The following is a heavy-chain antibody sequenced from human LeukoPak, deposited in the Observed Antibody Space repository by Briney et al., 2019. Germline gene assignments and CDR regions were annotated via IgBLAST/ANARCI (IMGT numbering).Heavy chain of an antibody. CDR2: ISAYNGNT. D-gene: IGHD2-15*01. V-gene: IGHV1-18*01. Sequence: ASVKVPCKASGYTFTSYGISWVRQAPGQGLEWMGWISAYNGNTNYAQKLQGRVTMTTDTSTSTAYMELRSLRSDDTAVYYCARAPRRGYCSGGSCYYFDYWGQGTLVTVSS. CDR1: GYTFTSYG. J-gene: IGHJ4*02. CDR3: ARAPRRGYCSGGSCYYFDY.